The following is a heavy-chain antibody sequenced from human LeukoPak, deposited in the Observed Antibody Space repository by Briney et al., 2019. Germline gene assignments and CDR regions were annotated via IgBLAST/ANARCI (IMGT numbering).Heavy chain of an antibody. V-gene: IGHV4-61*02. CDR2: IYTSGST. CDR1: GGSISSGSYY. CDR3: ARGPIAVAGNQYYFDY. J-gene: IGHJ4*02. Sequence: SQTLSLTCTVSGGSISSGSYYWSWIRQPAGKGLEWIGRIYTSGSTNYNPSLKSRVTISVDTSKNQFSLKLSSVTAADTAVYYCARGPIAVAGNQYYFDYWGQGTLVTVSS. D-gene: IGHD6-19*01.